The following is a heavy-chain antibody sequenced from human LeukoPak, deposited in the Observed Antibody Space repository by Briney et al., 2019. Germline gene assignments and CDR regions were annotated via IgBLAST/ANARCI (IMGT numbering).Heavy chain of an antibody. D-gene: IGHD5-24*01. CDR3: ARDRGGDGYNGVDS. V-gene: IGHV3-33*01. J-gene: IGHJ4*02. CDR1: GFRFSTYG. CDR2: IRYDGRNK. Sequence: GASLRPSCAAAGFRFSTYGMHWGRKAPGKGQERGAVIRYDGRNKYYGDSEKGRFTISRDNSKNTLYLQVNSLGAEDTAVYYCARDRGGDGYNGVDSWGQGTLVTVSS.